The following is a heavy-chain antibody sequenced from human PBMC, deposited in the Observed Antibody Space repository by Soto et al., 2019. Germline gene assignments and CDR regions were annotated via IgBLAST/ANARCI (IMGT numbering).Heavy chain of an antibody. CDR1: GFTFSSFA. D-gene: IGHD3-16*01. CDR2: ISFNGLSQ. J-gene: IGHJ3*01. CDR3: ARGGRGLRGAFDV. V-gene: IGHV3-30*04. Sequence: QEILVESGGGVVQSGTSLRLSCAASGFTFSSFAMHWVRQAPGKGLEWVSVISFNGLSQFYADSVRGRVTVSRDNSKNTLYLQLDSLRPDDTAVYSCARGGRGLRGAFDVWGQGTEVSAS.